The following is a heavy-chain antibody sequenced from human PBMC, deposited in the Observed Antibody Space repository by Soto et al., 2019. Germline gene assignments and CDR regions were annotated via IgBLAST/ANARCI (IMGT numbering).Heavy chain of an antibody. J-gene: IGHJ4*02. Sequence: GGSLRLSCVGSGFTFSIYAMNWVRQAPGKGLEWVSSIHGGSGDITRYADSVKGRFTISRANSKNTLYLQMDGLGAEDTAVYYCAKAPLGSCNDASCYPLDYWGQGALVTVSS. V-gene: IGHV3-23*01. CDR2: IHGGSGDIT. D-gene: IGHD2-15*01. CDR1: GFTFSIYA. CDR3: AKAPLGSCNDASCYPLDY.